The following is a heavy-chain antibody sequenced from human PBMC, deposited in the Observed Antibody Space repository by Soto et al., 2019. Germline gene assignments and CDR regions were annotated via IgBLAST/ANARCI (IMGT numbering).Heavy chain of an antibody. Sequence: PGGSLRLSCAASGFTFSSYAMSWVRQAPGKGLEWVSAISGSGGSTYYADSVKGRFTISRDNSKNTLYLQMNSLRAEDTAVYYCAGWSALTQYYFDSWGHGTLVTVSS. D-gene: IGHD3-3*01. J-gene: IGHJ4*01. CDR3: AGWSALTQYYFDS. V-gene: IGHV3-23*01. CDR2: ISGSGGST. CDR1: GFTFSSYA.